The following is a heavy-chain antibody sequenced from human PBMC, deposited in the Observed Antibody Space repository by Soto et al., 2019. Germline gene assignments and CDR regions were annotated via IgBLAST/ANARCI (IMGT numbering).Heavy chain of an antibody. J-gene: IGHJ6*03. CDR2: IKQDGSEK. CDR1: GFTFSSYW. Sequence: GRSLRLSCAASGFTFSSYWMSWVRQAPGKGLEWVANIKQDGSEKYYVDSVKGRFTISRDNAKNSLYLQMNSLRAEDTAVYYCARVYPSGWYYPYYYYYYMDVWGKGTTVTVS. D-gene: IGHD6-19*01. V-gene: IGHV3-7*01. CDR3: ARVYPSGWYYPYYYYYYMDV.